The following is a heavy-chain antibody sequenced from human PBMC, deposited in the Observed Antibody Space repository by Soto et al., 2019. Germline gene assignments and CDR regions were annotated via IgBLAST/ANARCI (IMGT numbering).Heavy chain of an antibody. CDR1: GSPFD. Sequence: GGSLRLSCVASGSPFDVHWVRQAPGKGLEWVSAISGSGGSTYYADSVKGRFTISRDNAKNSLYLQMNSLRAEDTAVYYCARHPERIAQIGWFDPWGQGTLVTV. D-gene: IGHD6-13*01. J-gene: IGHJ5*02. CDR2: ISGSGGST. CDR3: ARHPERIAQIGWFDP. V-gene: IGHV3-23*01.